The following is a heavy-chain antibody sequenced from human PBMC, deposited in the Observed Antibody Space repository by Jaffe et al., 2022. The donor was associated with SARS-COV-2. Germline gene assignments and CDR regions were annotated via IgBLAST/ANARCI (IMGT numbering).Heavy chain of an antibody. CDR1: GFTFSMYS. CDR2: ISGGGDST. V-gene: IGHV3-23*04. Sequence: VQLVESGGGLVQPGGSLRLSCAASGFTFSMYSMIWVRQVPGKGLEWVSAISGGGDSTYYAGSVKGRFRISRDDSKNTLYLEINSLRVEDSAVYSCAKRGYRSSWNFDSWGQGTLVTVSS. J-gene: IGHJ4*02. D-gene: IGHD6-13*01. CDR3: AKRGYRSSWNFDS.